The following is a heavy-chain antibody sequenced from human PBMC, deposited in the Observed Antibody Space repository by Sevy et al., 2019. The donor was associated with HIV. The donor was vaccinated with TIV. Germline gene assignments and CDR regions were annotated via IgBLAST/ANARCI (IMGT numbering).Heavy chain of an antibody. J-gene: IGHJ4*02. CDR2: LSFGCGEI. D-gene: IGHD2-8*01. CDR3: AREGCTKPHDY. Sequence: GGSLRLSCAASGFTFSKYSMSWVRQPPGKGLEWVSTLSFGCGEINYADSVKGRFTISRDNSKSPAYLQMNNLGPEDTAVYYCAREGCTKPHDYWGQGTLVTVSS. CDR1: GFTFSKYS. V-gene: IGHV3-23*01.